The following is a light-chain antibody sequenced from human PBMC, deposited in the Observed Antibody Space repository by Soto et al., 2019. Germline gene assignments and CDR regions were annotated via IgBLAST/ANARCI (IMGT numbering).Light chain of an antibody. J-gene: IGKJ4*01. CDR3: QHYQTLLPLT. Sequence: IVLTQCPGTLSLSPGERATLSCRASQDVGSSNVAWYQHNPGLAPRLLXXGQXTRATGIPDRFSGGGSGRDFTLTITRLEPEYFGVYYCQHYQTLLPLTFGGGTKVDIK. CDR1: QDVGSSN. V-gene: IGKV3-20*01. CDR2: GQX.